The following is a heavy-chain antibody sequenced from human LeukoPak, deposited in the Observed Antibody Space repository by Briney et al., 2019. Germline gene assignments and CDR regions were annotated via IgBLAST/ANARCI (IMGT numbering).Heavy chain of an antibody. J-gene: IGHJ4*02. V-gene: IGHV3-23*01. Sequence: GGSLRLSCAAAGFPFSSYAMSWVRQAPGKGLEWVSAISGSGDNTFCADSVKGRFTISRDNSKNTLLLQMNSLRGEDTALYFCAKDLWSVAVSALDHWGQGTRVTVSS. CDR2: ISGSGDNT. CDR1: GFPFSSYA. D-gene: IGHD3-3*01. CDR3: AKDLWSVAVSALDH.